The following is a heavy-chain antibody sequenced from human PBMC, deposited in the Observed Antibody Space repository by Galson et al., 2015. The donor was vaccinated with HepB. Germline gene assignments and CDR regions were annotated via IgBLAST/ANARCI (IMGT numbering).Heavy chain of an antibody. D-gene: IGHD4-23*01. V-gene: IGHV3-48*01. CDR2: ISSSSSTI. CDR3: ARNDYGGNSDYFDY. CDR1: GFTFSSYS. Sequence: SLRLSCAASGFTFSSYSMNWVRQAPGKGLEWVSYISSSSSTIYYADSVKGRFTISRDNAKNSLYLQMNSLRAEDTAVYYRARNDYGGNSDYFDYWGQGTLVTVSS. J-gene: IGHJ4*02.